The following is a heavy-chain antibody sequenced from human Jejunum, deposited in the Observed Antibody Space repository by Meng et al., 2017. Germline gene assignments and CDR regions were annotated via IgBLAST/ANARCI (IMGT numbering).Heavy chain of an antibody. D-gene: IGHD2-2*01. CDR2: ISSSGSA. CDR3: ARDPFRSSFDY. V-gene: IGHV4-4*07. CDR1: AASISSHY. J-gene: IGHJ4*02. Sequence: VQLQGSGPGLVKPSETLSLTCTVSAASISSHYWNWIRQPAGKGLEWIGRISSSGSASYNPSLKSRVTMSIDTSKNQFSLKLTSVTAADTAVYFCARDPFRSSFDYWGQGMLVTVSS.